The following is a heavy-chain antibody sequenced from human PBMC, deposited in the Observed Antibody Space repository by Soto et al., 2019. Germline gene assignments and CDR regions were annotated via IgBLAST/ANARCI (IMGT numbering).Heavy chain of an antibody. V-gene: IGHV3-23*01. D-gene: IGHD5-12*01. Sequence: GGSLRLSCGASGVTCSSYAMSWVRQAPGKGLKWVSAISGSGGSTYYADSVKGRFTISRDNSKNTLYLQMNSLRAEDTAVYYCAKVMGYSGYEMAAFDYWGQGTLVTVSS. CDR1: GVTCSSYA. J-gene: IGHJ4*02. CDR3: AKVMGYSGYEMAAFDY. CDR2: ISGSGGST.